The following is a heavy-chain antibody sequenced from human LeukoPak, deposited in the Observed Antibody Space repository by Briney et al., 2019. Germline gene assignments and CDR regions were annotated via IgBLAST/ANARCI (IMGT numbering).Heavy chain of an antibody. Sequence: SVKVSCKASGGTFSSYAISWVRQAPGQGLEWMGGIIPIFGTANYAQKFQGRVTITTGESTSTAYMELSSLRSEDTAVYYCARGKWELLRVLFDYWGQGTLVTVSS. D-gene: IGHD1-26*01. V-gene: IGHV1-69*05. CDR1: GGTFSSYA. CDR3: ARGKWELLRVLFDY. J-gene: IGHJ4*02. CDR2: IIPIFGTA.